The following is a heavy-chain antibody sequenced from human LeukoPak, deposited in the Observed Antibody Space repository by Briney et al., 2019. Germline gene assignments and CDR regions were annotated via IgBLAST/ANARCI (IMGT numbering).Heavy chain of an antibody. CDR3: AKGGCRGTCNPLAY. J-gene: IGHJ4*02. Sequence: GGPLRLSCAASGFTFSGSGMSWVRQAPGKGLEWISSSGDSDGSTYYADSLKGRFTISRDNSKNTLYLQMNNLRAEDTAVYYCAKGGCRGTCNPLAYWGQGALVTVSP. V-gene: IGHV3-23*01. CDR1: GFTFSGSG. CDR2: SGDSDGST. D-gene: IGHD2-15*01.